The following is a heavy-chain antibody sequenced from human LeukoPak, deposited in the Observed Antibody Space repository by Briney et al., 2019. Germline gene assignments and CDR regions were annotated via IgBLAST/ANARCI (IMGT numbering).Heavy chain of an antibody. CDR1: EYTFTSYD. V-gene: IGHV1-8*01. CDR2: MNPNSGNT. Sequence: ASVKVSCKACEYTFTSYDINWVRQATGQGLEWMGWMNPNSGNTGYAQKFQGRVTMTRNTSISTAYMELSSLRSEDTAVYYCARGGYCSSTSCNYYYYYGMDVWGQGTTVTVSS. CDR3: ARGGYCSSTSCNYYYYYGMDV. D-gene: IGHD2-2*01. J-gene: IGHJ6*02.